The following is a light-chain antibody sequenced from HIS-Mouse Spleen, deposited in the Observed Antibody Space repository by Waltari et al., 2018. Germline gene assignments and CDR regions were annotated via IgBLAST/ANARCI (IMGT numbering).Light chain of an antibody. CDR2: KDS. CDR1: ALPKQY. CDR3: QSADSSGTYWV. V-gene: IGLV3-25*03. J-gene: IGLJ3*02. Sequence: SYELTQPPPVSVSPVQTARITCSGDALPKQYAYWYQPKPAQAPVLAIDKDSARPSGIPERFSGSSSGTTVTLTISGVQAEDEADYYCQSADSSGTYWVFGGGTKLTVL.